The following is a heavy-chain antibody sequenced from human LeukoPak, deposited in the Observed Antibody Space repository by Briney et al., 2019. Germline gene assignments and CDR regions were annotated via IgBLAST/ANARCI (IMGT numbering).Heavy chain of an antibody. CDR1: GFSFSSDW. CDR3: VKGAPMDY. Sequence: GGSLRFSCAASGFSFSSDWMYWVRQAPGKGLVWVSRINSDGDTDYADAVEGRFTISRDNAKNTLYLQMNSLRAEDTAVYHCVKGAPMDYWGQGTLVTVSS. CDR2: INSDGDT. J-gene: IGHJ4*02. V-gene: IGHV3-74*01.